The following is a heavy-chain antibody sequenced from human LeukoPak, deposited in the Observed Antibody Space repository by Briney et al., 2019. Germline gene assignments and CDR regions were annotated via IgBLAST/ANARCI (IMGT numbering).Heavy chain of an antibody. CDR3: AASVAGTGYYYYYMDV. D-gene: IGHD6-19*01. CDR1: GFTLSSYA. J-gene: IGHJ6*03. CDR2: INWNGGST. Sequence: GGSLRLSCAASGFTLSSYAMSWVRQAPGKGLEWVSGINWNGGSTGYADSVKGRFTISRDNAKNSLYLQMNSLRAEDTALYYCAASVAGTGYYYYYMDVWGKGTTVTVSS. V-gene: IGHV3-20*04.